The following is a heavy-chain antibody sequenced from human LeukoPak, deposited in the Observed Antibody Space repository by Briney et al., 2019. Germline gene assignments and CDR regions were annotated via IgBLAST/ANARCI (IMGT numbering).Heavy chain of an antibody. CDR1: GFTVSSNY. Sequence: GGSLRLPCAASGFTVSSNYMSWVRQAPGKGLEWVSVIYSGGSTYYADSVKGRFTISRDNSRNTLYLQMNSLRAEDTAVYYCATSNWGLPLFGYWGQGTLVTVSS. J-gene: IGHJ4*02. CDR2: IYSGGST. CDR3: ATSNWGLPLFGY. V-gene: IGHV3-66*01. D-gene: IGHD7-27*01.